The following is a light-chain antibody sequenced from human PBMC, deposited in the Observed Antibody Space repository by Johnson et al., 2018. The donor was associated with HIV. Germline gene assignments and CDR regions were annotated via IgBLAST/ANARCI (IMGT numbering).Light chain of an antibody. CDR1: SSNIGNNY. V-gene: IGLV1-51*02. J-gene: IGLJ1*01. CDR2: ENN. CDR3: GTWDRNLSSGSYV. Sequence: QSVLTQPPSVSAAPGQKVTISCSGSSSNIGNNYVSWYQQLPGTAPKLLIYENNKRPSGIPDRFSGSKSGTSATLGITGLQTGDEADYYCGTWDRNLSSGSYVFGPGTKVTVL.